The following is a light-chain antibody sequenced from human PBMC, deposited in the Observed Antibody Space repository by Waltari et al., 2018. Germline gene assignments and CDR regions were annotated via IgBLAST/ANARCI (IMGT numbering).Light chain of an antibody. J-gene: IGLJ1*01. CDR2: ENN. CDR1: SSNIGGYY. V-gene: IGLV1-40*01. CDR3: QSYDSSLSAHI. Sequence: QSVLTQPPSVSGAPGQRVTISCTGSSSNIGGYYVYWYQQLPGMAPKLLIYENNKRPSGVSDRFSVSKSGTSASLTITGLQTEDEADYYCQSYDSSLSAHIFGAGTRLTVL.